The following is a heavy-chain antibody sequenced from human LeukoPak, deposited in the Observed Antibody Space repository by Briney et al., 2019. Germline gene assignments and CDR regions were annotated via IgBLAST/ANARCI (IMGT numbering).Heavy chain of an antibody. CDR3: ATIGYSSSSFDY. J-gene: IGHJ4*02. CDR1: GFTFSSYW. V-gene: IGHV3-7*01. Sequence: PGGSLRLSCAASGFTFSSYWMSWVRQAPGKGLEWVANIKQDGSEKYYVDSVKGRFTISRDNAKNSLYLQMNSLRAEDTAVYHCATIGYSSSSFDYWGQGTLVTVSS. CDR2: IKQDGSEK. D-gene: IGHD6-13*01.